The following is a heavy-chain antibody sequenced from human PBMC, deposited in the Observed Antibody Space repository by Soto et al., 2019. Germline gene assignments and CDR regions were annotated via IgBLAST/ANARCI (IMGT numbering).Heavy chain of an antibody. CDR3: AREGHHCSGGSCYFFSDY. CDR1: GGSISSGGSY. D-gene: IGHD2-15*01. V-gene: IGHV4-31*03. CDR2: IYYSGST. J-gene: IGHJ4*02. Sequence: QVQLQESGPGLVKPSQTLSLTCTVSGGSISSGGSYWSWIRQHPGKGLEWIGYIYYSGSTYYNPSRKSRVAITVDTSKNQFSLKLSSVTAADTAVYYWAREGHHCSGGSCYFFSDYWGQGALVTVSS.